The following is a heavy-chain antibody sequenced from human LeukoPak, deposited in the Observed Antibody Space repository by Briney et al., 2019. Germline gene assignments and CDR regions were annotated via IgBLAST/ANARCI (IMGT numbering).Heavy chain of an antibody. V-gene: IGHV4-59*01. D-gene: IGHD6-13*01. Sequence: SETLSLTCTVSGGSISSYYWSWIRQPPGKGLEWIGYIYYSGSTNYNPSLKSRVTISVDTSKNQFPLKLSSVTAADTAVYYCARDHSSSWYSIWFDPWGQGTLVTVSS. CDR1: GGSISSYY. CDR2: IYYSGST. J-gene: IGHJ5*02. CDR3: ARDHSSSWYSIWFDP.